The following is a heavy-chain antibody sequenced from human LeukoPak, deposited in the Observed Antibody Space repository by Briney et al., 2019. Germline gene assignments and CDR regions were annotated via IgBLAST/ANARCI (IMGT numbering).Heavy chain of an antibody. Sequence: PSETLSLTCTVSGGSVSSGSYYWSWIRQPPGKGLEWIGYIYYSGSTNYNPSLKSRVTISVDTSKNQFSLKLSSVTAADTAVYYCARAYSRRGGLNWFDPWGQGTLVTVSS. J-gene: IGHJ5*02. CDR1: GGSVSSGSYY. V-gene: IGHV4-61*01. CDR3: ARAYSRRGGLNWFDP. CDR2: IYYSGST. D-gene: IGHD2-21*01.